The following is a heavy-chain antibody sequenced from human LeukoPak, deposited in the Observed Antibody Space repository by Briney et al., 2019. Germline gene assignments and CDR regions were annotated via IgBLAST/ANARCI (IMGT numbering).Heavy chain of an antibody. D-gene: IGHD3-10*01. CDR1: GFSFSNYW. CDR2: IKYDASEQ. J-gene: IGHJ3*02. V-gene: IGHV3-7*01. CDR3: ARDSVRGRPLVAFDI. Sequence: PGGSLRLSCAASGFSFSNYWMNWVRQAPGEGLEWVANIKYDASEQYYVDSVKGRFTISRDNAKNSLYLQMNILRAEDTAVYYCARDSVRGRPLVAFDIWGQGTMVTVSS.